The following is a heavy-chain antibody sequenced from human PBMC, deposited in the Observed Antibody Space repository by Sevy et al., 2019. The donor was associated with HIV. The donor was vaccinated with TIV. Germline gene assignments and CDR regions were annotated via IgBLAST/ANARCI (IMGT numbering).Heavy chain of an antibody. CDR3: AKDASSSWTGGTFQH. CDR2: ISASGGGT. J-gene: IGHJ1*01. CDR1: GFIFSGYV. D-gene: IGHD6-13*01. V-gene: IGHV3-23*01. Sequence: GGSLRLSCAASGFIFSGYVMSWVRQAPGKGLEWVSGISASGGGTYYADSVKGRFTVSRDNSKNTLYLEMNSLRAEDTAVYYCAKDASSSWTGGTFQHWGQGTLVTVS.